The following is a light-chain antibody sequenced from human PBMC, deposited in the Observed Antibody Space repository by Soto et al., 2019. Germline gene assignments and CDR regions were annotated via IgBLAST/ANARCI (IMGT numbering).Light chain of an antibody. CDR1: SSDVGAYNS. CDR2: EVN. CDR3: SSYAGTRNLV. V-gene: IGLV2-8*01. Sequence: HSALTQPPSASGSPGQSVTISCTGTSSDVGAYNSVSWYKQHPGKAPQLMIYEVNKRPSGVPDRFSASKSGNTASLTVSGLQAEDEADYYCSSYAGTRNLVFGGGTKVTVL. J-gene: IGLJ2*01.